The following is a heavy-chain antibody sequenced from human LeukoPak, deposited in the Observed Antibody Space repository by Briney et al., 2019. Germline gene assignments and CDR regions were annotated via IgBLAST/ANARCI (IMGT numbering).Heavy chain of an antibody. CDR1: GGSISSDY. D-gene: IGHD5-12*01. J-gene: IGHJ4*02. Sequence: SETLSLTCTVSGGSISSDYWSWIRQPPGKGLEWIGYIYYSGSTNYNPSLKSRVTLSVDTSKSQFSLKLSSVTAADTAVYYCARVGYSGYGYYFDNWGQGTLVTVSS. CDR2: IYYSGST. V-gene: IGHV4-59*01. CDR3: ARVGYSGYGYYFDN.